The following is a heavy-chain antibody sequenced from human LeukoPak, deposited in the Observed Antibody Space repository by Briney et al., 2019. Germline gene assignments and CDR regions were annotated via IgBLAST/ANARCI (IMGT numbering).Heavy chain of an antibody. CDR1: GYSISSGYY. V-gene: IGHV4-38-2*02. D-gene: IGHD3-9*01. J-gene: IGHJ5*02. Sequence: SSETLSLTCTVSGYSISSGYYWGWIRQPPGKGLEWVGYIYYSGSTNYKSSLKSRVTISVDTSKNQFSLKLSSVTAADTAVYYCARLTGYSSESWFDPWGQGTLVTVSS. CDR2: IYYSGST. CDR3: ARLTGYSSESWFDP.